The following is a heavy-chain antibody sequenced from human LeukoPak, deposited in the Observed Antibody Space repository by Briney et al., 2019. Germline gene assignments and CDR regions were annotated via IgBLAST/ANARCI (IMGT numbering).Heavy chain of an antibody. Sequence: ASVKVSCKASGYTFTSYAMSWVRQAPGQGLEWMGWINAHTRNPTYAQGFTGRFVFSLDTSVSTAYLQISGLKAEDTAVYYCARDRGGSPPDEFVWGQGTLVTVSS. CDR2: INAHTRNP. CDR3: ARDRGGSPPDEFV. V-gene: IGHV7-4-1*02. CDR1: GYTFTSYA. D-gene: IGHD1-26*01. J-gene: IGHJ4*02.